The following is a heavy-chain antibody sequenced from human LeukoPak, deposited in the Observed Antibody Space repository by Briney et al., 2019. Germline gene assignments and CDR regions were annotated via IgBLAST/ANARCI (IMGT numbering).Heavy chain of an antibody. CDR3: AKVAPYGNYLFHY. J-gene: IGHJ4*02. CDR1: GFTFSNAW. V-gene: IGHV3-23*01. Sequence: GGSLRLSCAASGFTFSNAWLSWVREAPGKGLGWVSGISGSGGSTYYADSVKGRFTISRDNSKNTLYLQMNSLGAEDTAVYYCAKVAPYGNYLFHYWGQGTLVTVSS. D-gene: IGHD1-7*01. CDR2: ISGSGGST.